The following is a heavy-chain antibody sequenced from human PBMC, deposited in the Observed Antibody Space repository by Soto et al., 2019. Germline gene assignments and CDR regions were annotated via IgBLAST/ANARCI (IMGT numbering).Heavy chain of an antibody. CDR1: GFTFNFYA. Sequence: QVQLVESGGGVVQPGRSLRLSCAASGFTFNFYAMHWVRQAPGKGLEWVAVISYDGSDKYYADSVKGRFTISRDNSKNTLNLQMTSLRADDTAVYYCAKGLGELSPESYDYWGQGTLITVSS. CDR2: ISYDGSDK. D-gene: IGHD3-16*02. V-gene: IGHV3-30*18. CDR3: AKGLGELSPESYDY. J-gene: IGHJ4*02.